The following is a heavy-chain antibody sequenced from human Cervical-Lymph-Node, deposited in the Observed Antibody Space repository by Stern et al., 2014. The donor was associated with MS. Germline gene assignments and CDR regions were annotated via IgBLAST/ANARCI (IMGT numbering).Heavy chain of an antibody. D-gene: IGHD2-2*01. J-gene: IGHJ4*02. CDR1: GFTVSSSY. Sequence: EVQLVESGGGLIQPGGSLRLSCAASGFTVSSSYMSWVRQAPGKGLEWVSVIYAGGSTYYADSVRGRFTISRDNSKNTLYLQMNSLRAEDTAVYYCARVPPPVPTKWAYYFDFWGQGTLVTVSS. CDR2: IYAGGST. V-gene: IGHV3-53*01. CDR3: ARVPPPVPTKWAYYFDF.